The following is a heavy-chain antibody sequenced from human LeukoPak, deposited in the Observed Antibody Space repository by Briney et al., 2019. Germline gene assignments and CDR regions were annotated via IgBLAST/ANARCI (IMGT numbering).Heavy chain of an antibody. D-gene: IGHD4-17*01. CDR2: FDPEDGET. Sequence: ASVKVSCKVSGYTLTELSMHWVRQAPGKGLEWMGGFDPEDGETIYAQKFQGRVTMTEDTSTDTAYMELSSLRPEDTAVYYCARVREGTTWARADRESPFDYWGQGTLVTVSS. J-gene: IGHJ4*02. V-gene: IGHV1-24*01. CDR1: GYTLTELS. CDR3: ARVREGTTWARADRESPFDY.